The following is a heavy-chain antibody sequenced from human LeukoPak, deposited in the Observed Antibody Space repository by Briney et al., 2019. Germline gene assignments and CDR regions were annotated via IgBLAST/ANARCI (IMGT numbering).Heavy chain of an antibody. CDR3: AKVSDIVIIPTAPMGYCFDY. CDR1: GFTVSSNY. CDR2: IYSSGST. J-gene: IGHJ4*02. Sequence: GGSLRLSCAASGFTVSSNYMSWVRQAPGKGLEWVSVIYSSGSTYYADSVKGRFTISRDNSKNTLYLQVNSLRAEDTAVYYCAKVSDIVIIPTAPMGYCFDYWGQGTLVTVSS. V-gene: IGHV3-66*01. D-gene: IGHD2-2*01.